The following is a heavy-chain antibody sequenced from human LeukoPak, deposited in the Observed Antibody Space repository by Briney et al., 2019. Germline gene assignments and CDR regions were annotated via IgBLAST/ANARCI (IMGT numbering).Heavy chain of an antibody. CDR2: IYTRGST. CDR3: ARGRYCSADICSGGDSLDI. Sequence: SETLSLTCTVSGGSINNYYWSWIRQPAGKGLEWIGRIYTRGSTNYNPSLKSRVTMSVDTSKNQFSLKLSSVTAADTAVYYCARGRYCSADICSGGDSLDIWGQGTMVSVYS. D-gene: IGHD2-15*01. CDR1: GGSINNYY. V-gene: IGHV4-4*07. J-gene: IGHJ3*02.